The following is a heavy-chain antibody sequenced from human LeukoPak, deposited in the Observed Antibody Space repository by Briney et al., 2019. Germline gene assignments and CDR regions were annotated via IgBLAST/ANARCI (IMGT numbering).Heavy chain of an antibody. V-gene: IGHV3-48*02. J-gene: IGHJ4*02. CDR3: VRDCDWAFDY. Sequence: PGGSLRLSCAASGFTFTSYAMNWVRQGPGEGLEWIAHINRETNLIDYADSVKGRFTVSRDNARNSLYLQMSSLTDEDTAVYYCVRDCDWAFDYWGPGALVTVSS. D-gene: IGHD3-9*01. CDR1: GFTFTSYA. CDR2: INRETNLI.